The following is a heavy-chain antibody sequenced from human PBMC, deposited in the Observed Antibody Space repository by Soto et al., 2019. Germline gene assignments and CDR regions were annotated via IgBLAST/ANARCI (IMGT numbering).Heavy chain of an antibody. V-gene: IGHV4-30-4*08. J-gene: IGHJ5*01. D-gene: IGHD2-15*01. CDR3: ARGRYCLTGRCFPNWFDS. Sequence: SETLSLTCSVSGDSISTVDYFWAWIRQPPGQALEYIGYIYKSATTYYNPSFESRVAISLDTSKSQFSLNVTSVTAADTAVYFCARGRYCLTGRCFPNWFDSWGQGTLVTV. CDR1: GDSISTVDYF. CDR2: IYKSATT.